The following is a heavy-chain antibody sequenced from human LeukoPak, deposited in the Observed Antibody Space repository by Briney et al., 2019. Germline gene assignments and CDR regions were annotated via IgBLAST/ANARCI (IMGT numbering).Heavy chain of an antibody. V-gene: IGHV3-7*01. CDR2: INQAGSEK. D-gene: IGHD6-13*01. CDR1: GFTFSSHW. Sequence: PGGSLRLSCAASGFTFSSHWMSWVRQAPGKGLEWVANINQAGSEKHYVDSVKGRFTISRDTAKSSLYLQMNSVRAEDTAVYYCARDGTAAGLYFDYWGQGTLVTVSS. CDR3: ARDGTAAGLYFDY. J-gene: IGHJ4*02.